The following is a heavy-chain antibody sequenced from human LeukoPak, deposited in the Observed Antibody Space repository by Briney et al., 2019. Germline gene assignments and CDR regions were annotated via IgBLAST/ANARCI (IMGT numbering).Heavy chain of an antibody. CDR1: GYIFTSYD. J-gene: IGHJ6*02. CDR2: MNPNSGNR. V-gene: IGHV1-8*01. Sequence: ASVKVSCKASGYIFTSYDINWVRQATGQGLEWMGWMNPNSGNRAYAQKFQGRVTMTRNTSISTAYMELSCLRSEDTAVYYCARGHVLSSGWRYYYHYGMDVWGQGTTVTVSS. CDR3: ARGHVLSSGWRYYYHYGMDV. D-gene: IGHD6-19*01.